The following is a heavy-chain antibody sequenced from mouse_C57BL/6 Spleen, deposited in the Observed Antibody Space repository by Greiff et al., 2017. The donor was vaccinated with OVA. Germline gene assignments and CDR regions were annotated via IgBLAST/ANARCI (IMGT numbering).Heavy chain of an antibody. CDR1: GFTFSSYG. J-gene: IGHJ4*01. CDR2: ISSGGSNT. V-gene: IGHV5-6*01. D-gene: IGHD1-2*01. CDR3: ARRDEYGD. Sequence: EVHLVESGGDLVKPGGSLKLSCAASGFTFSSYGMSWVRQTPDKRLEWVATISSGGSNTYYPDSVKGRFTISRDNAKNTLYLQMSSLKSEDTAMYYCARRDEYGDWGQGTSVTVSS.